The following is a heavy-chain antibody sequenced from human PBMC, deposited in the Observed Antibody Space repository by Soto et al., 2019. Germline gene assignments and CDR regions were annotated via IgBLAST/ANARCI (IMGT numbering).Heavy chain of an antibody. V-gene: IGHV1-18*01. Sequence: QVHLVQSGAAVKKPGASVKVSCQGSGYAFTTYGITWVRQAPGQGLEWMGWISAHNGNTNYAQKLQGRVTVTRDTSTSTAYMELRSLRYDVTAVYYCARGRYGDYWGQGALVTVSS. CDR2: ISAHNGNT. J-gene: IGHJ4*02. CDR3: ARGRYGDY. D-gene: IGHD1-1*01. CDR1: GYAFTTYG.